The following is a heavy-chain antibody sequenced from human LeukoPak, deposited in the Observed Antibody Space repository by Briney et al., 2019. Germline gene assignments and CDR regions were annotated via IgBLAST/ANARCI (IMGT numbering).Heavy chain of an antibody. J-gene: IGHJ4*02. V-gene: IGHV3-66*01. D-gene: IGHD3-16*01. CDR3: AREPPGGGFDY. CDR1: GFTVSSDY. CDR2: VYSGGST. Sequence: PGGSLRLSCTASGFTVSSDYMSWVRQAPGKGLEWVSVVYSGGSTYYADSVKGRFTISRDNSKNTLYLQMNGLRAEDTAVYYCAREPPGGGFDYWGQGTLVTVSS.